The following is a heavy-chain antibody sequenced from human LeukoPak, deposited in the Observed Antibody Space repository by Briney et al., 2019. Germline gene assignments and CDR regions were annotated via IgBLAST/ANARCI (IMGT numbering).Heavy chain of an antibody. CDR3: AKDQVYCSSTSCSYYFDY. Sequence: GGSLGLSCAASGFTFSSYGMHWVRQAPGKGLEWVAVISYDGSNKYYADSVKGRFTISRDNSKNTLYLQMNSLRAEDTAVYYCAKDQVYCSSTSCSYYFDYWGQGTLVTVSS. V-gene: IGHV3-30*18. CDR1: GFTFSSYG. J-gene: IGHJ4*02. CDR2: ISYDGSNK. D-gene: IGHD2-2*01.